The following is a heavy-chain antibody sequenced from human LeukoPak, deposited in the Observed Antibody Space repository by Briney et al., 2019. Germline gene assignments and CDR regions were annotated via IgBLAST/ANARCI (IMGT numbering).Heavy chain of an antibody. CDR1: GFTFSSYW. V-gene: IGHV3-7*03. D-gene: IGHD3-9*01. J-gene: IGHJ4*02. Sequence: GGSLRLSCAASGFTFSSYWMSWVRQAPGKGLEWVANIKQDGSEKYYVDSVKGRFTISRDNAKNSLYLQMNSLRAEDTAVYYCAKDPGSHYDIPRGQGTLVTVSS. CDR2: IKQDGSEK. CDR3: AKDPGSHYDIP.